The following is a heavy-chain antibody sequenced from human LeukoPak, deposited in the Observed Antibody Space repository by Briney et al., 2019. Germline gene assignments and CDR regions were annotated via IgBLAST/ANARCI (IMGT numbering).Heavy chain of an antibody. CDR3: ARDGDSYGYYYYYYMDV. Sequence: ASVKVSCKASGYTFTGYYMHWVRQAPGQGLEWMGRINPNSGGTNYAQKFQGRVTMTMDTSISTAYMELSRLRSDDTAVCYCARDGDSYGYYYYYYMDVWGKGTTVTVSS. D-gene: IGHD5-18*01. V-gene: IGHV1-2*06. J-gene: IGHJ6*03. CDR1: GYTFTGYY. CDR2: INPNSGGT.